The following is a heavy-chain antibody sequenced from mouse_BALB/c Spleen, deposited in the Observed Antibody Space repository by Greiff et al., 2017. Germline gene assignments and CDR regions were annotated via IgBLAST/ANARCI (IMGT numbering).Heavy chain of an antibody. D-gene: IGHD1-1*01. Sequence: VQRVESGAELAKPGASVKMSCKASGYTFTSYWMHWVKQRPGQGLEWIGYINPSTGYTEYNQKFKDKATLTADKSSSTAYMQLSSLTSEDSAVYYCARGDYYGRGFAYWGQGTLVTVSA. CDR2: INPSTGYT. CDR1: GYTFTSYW. J-gene: IGHJ3*01. CDR3: ARGDYYGRGFAY. V-gene: IGHV1-7*01.